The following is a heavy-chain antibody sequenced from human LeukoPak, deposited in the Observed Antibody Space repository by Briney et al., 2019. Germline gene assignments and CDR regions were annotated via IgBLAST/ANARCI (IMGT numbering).Heavy chain of an antibody. Sequence: GGSLRLSCAASGFTVSNNYMTWVRQVPGKGLEWVSLIYSGGTTYYADSVKGRFTISRDNSKNTLYLQMNSLRAGDTAVYYCARGFGSGSTALCDYWGQGILVTVSS. CDR3: ARGFGSGSTALCDY. J-gene: IGHJ4*02. CDR1: GFTVSNNY. D-gene: IGHD3-10*01. V-gene: IGHV3-53*01. CDR2: IYSGGTT.